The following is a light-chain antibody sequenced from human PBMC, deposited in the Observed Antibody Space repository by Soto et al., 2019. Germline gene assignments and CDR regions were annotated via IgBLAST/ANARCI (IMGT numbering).Light chain of an antibody. V-gene: IGLV2-14*01. CDR3: SSYTSSSPLVV. CDR1: SSDVGGYNY. J-gene: IGLJ2*01. CDR2: DVS. Sequence: QSALTQPASVSGSPGQSITISCTGTSSDVGGYNYVSWYQQHPGKAPKVMIYDVSNRPSGVSNRFSGSNSGNTASLTISGLQAEDEADYYCSSYTSSSPLVVFGGGTKLTVL.